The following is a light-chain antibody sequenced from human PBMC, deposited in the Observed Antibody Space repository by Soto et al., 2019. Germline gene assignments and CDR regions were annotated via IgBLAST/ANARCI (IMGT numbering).Light chain of an antibody. J-gene: IGKJ1*01. CDR2: GAS. Sequence: EIVMTHPPATLSVSPGERATLSCRASQSVSSNLAWYQQKPGQAPRLLIYGASTRATGIPARFSGSGSGTEFTLTISSLQSEDFAVYYCQQYYNWPPTFGQGTKVEIK. CDR1: QSVSSN. V-gene: IGKV3-15*01. CDR3: QQYYNWPPT.